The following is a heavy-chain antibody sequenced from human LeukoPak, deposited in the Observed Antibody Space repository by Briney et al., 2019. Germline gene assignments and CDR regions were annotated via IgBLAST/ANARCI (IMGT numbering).Heavy chain of an antibody. CDR2: IYYSGST. Sequence: SETLSLTCTVSGGSISSYYWSWIRQPPGKGLEWFGYIYYSGSTNYNPSLKSRLTISVDTSKNQFSLKLSSVTAADTAVYYCARCRQTGSWSTGMDVWGQGTTVTVSS. D-gene: IGHD6-13*01. V-gene: IGHV4-59*01. J-gene: IGHJ6*02. CDR3: ARCRQTGSWSTGMDV. CDR1: GGSISSYY.